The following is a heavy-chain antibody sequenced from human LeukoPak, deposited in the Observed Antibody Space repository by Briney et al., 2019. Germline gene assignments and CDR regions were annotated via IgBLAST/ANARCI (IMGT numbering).Heavy chain of an antibody. CDR1: GFTFSSYA. CDR2: ISGVGGST. CDR3: ARVRTAWYEGTFDY. V-gene: IGHV3-23*01. Sequence: GGSLRLSCAASGFTFSSYAMSWVRQAPGKGLEWVSAISGVGGSTYYADSVKGRFTISRDNSKNTMFLQMDSLRAEDTALYYCARVRTAWYEGTFDYWGQGTLVTVSS. D-gene: IGHD6-13*01. J-gene: IGHJ4*02.